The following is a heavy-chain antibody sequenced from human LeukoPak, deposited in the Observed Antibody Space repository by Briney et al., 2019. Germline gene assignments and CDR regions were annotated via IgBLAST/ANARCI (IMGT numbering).Heavy chain of an antibody. CDR1: GFPFSSYT. J-gene: IGHJ4*02. D-gene: IGHD3-22*01. CDR2: ISGSSPAT. Sequence: PGGSLRLSCAASGFPFSSYTLSWVRQAPGKGLEWVSAISGSSPATYYSGSVKGRFTISRDNAKNSLYLQMNSLRAEDTAVYYCARGSTYYDSSGQVPFDYWGQGTLVTVSS. CDR3: ARGSTYYDSSGQVPFDY. V-gene: IGHV3-23*01.